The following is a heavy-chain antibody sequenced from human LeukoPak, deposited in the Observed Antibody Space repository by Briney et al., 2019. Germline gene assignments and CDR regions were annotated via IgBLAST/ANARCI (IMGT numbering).Heavy chain of an antibody. CDR2: IHTSGST. CDR1: GGSISSYY. D-gene: IGHD4-23*01. Sequence: SETLSPTCSVSGGSISSYYWSWIRQPAGNGREWIGRIHTSGSTNYNPSLKSRATMSLFTPKNQFSLKLSSVTAADTAVYYCASSTVVTQLDYWGQGTLVTVSS. CDR3: ASSTVVTQLDY. J-gene: IGHJ4*02. V-gene: IGHV4-4*07.